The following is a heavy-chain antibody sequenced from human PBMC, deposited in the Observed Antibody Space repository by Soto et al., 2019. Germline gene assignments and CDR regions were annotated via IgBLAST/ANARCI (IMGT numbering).Heavy chain of an antibody. V-gene: IGHV1-18*01. J-gene: IGHJ4*02. CDR2: ISAYNGNT. CDR3: ARSDYEVGDFAY. CDR1: GYALSSYG. Sequence: KSFGYALSSYGGGCVRKKKRQGLEWMGWISAYNGNTNYAQKLQGRVTMTTDTSTSTAYTELRSLRSDDTAFYYCARSDYEVGDFAYLGQGTPVPVSS. D-gene: IGHD4-17*01.